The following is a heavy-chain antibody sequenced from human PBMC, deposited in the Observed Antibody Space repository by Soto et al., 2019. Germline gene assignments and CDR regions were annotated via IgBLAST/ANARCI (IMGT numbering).Heavy chain of an antibody. CDR3: ARQGDFWSGYYGGGDY. CDR1: GGSISSSSYY. D-gene: IGHD3-3*01. V-gene: IGHV4-39*01. J-gene: IGHJ4*02. Sequence: QLQLQESGPGLVKPSETLSLTCTVSGGSISSSSYYWGWIRQPPGKGLEWIGSIYYSGSTYYNPSLTRRVPISVDTSKNPFSLKLSSVTAADTAVYYCARQGDFWSGYYGGGDYWGQGTLVTVSS. CDR2: IYYSGST.